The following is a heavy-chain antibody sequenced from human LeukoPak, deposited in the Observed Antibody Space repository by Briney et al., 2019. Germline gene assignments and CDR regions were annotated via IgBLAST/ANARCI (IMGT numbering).Heavy chain of an antibody. Sequence: PSQTLSLTCTVSGGSISSGDYYWNWIRQPPGRGLEWIGPIYYSGGTYYNPPLKSRVTISVDTSKNQFSLKLSSVTAADTAVYFCARETGLYYFDYWGQGTLVTVSS. CDR2: IYYSGGT. D-gene: IGHD1-14*01. J-gene: IGHJ4*02. V-gene: IGHV4-30-4*01. CDR1: GGSISSGDYY. CDR3: ARETGLYYFDY.